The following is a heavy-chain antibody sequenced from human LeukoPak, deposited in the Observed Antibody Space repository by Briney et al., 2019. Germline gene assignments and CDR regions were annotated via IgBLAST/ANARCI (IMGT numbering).Heavy chain of an antibody. D-gene: IGHD3-16*02. V-gene: IGHV4-59*01. J-gene: IGHJ4*02. CDR2: IYHSGST. Sequence: SETLSLTCTVSGGSISTYYWNWIRQPPGKGLEWIGYIYHSGSTNYNPSLQSRVTISVDTSKNQFSLKLSSVTAADTAVYYCARGVVGYDYVWGSYRQYYFDYWGQGTLVTVSS. CDR3: ARGVVGYDYVWGSYRQYYFDY. CDR1: GGSISTYY.